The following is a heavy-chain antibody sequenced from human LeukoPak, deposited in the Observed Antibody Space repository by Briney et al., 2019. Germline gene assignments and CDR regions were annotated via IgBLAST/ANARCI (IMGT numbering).Heavy chain of an antibody. CDR2: IYYSGST. D-gene: IGHD3-22*01. Sequence: PSETLSLTCTVSVGSLSSYYWSWIRQPPGKGLEWIGYIYYSGSTNYNPSLKSRVTISVGTSKNQFSLKLSSVTAADTAVYYCARRRGYYDSSGYYGHFDYWGQGTLVTVSS. CDR3: ARRRGYYDSSGYYGHFDY. CDR1: VGSLSSYY. J-gene: IGHJ4*02. V-gene: IGHV4-59*01.